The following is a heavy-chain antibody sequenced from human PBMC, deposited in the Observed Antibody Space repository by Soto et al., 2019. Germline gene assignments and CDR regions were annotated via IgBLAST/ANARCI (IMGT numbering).Heavy chain of an antibody. CDR2: IKSKTDDGTT. CDR3: TTDSSSWAYYYYYGMDV. Sequence: GGSLRLSCTVSGFTFSNAWMTWVRQAPGKGLEWVGRIKSKTDDGTTDYAAPVKGRFTISRDDSRNTLYLQMNSLKTEDTAVYYCTTDSSSWAYYYYYGMDVWGQGTTVTVPS. V-gene: IGHV3-15*01. D-gene: IGHD2-2*01. CDR1: GFTFSNAW. J-gene: IGHJ6*02.